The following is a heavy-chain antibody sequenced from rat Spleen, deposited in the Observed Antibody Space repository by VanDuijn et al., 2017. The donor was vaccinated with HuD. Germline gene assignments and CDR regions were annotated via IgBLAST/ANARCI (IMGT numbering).Heavy chain of an antibody. Sequence: EVQLVESGGGLVQPGGSMKLSCVASGLSFSNYDMAWVRQAPTKGLEWVATINSGGTNTHYPESVKGRFTISRDNAKSTLYLQMDSLRSEDTASYYCTRHHYDGYYHGPVFGVMDAWGQGASVTVSS. D-gene: IGHD1-12*03. CDR1: GLSFSNYD. CDR3: TRHHYDGYYHGPVFGVMDA. J-gene: IGHJ4*01. CDR2: INSGGTNT. V-gene: IGHV5-25*01.